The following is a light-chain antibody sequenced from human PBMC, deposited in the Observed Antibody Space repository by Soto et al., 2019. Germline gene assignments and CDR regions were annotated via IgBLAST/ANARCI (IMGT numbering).Light chain of an antibody. Sequence: DIQMTQSPSTLSASVGDRVTITCRASQSISTWLAWYQQKPGKAPKLLIYKASSLESGVPSRFSGSGSGTEFTLTIFNLQPDDFATYYCQHYNGYPYTFGQGTKLEIK. CDR2: KAS. V-gene: IGKV1-5*03. J-gene: IGKJ2*01. CDR3: QHYNGYPYT. CDR1: QSISTW.